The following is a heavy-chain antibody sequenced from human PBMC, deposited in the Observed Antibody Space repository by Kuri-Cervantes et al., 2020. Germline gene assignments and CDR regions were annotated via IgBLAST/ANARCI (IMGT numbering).Heavy chain of an antibody. CDR2: ISSSVTSI. J-gene: IGHJ3*01. CDR1: GFPFSTYR. V-gene: IGHV3-48*01. CDR3: ARASYLSGWSTDAFDV. D-gene: IGHD6-19*01. Sequence: GESLKISCAASGFPFSTYRMNWVRQAPGKGLEWIAYISSSVTSIYYADSVRGRFTISRDNAENSLYLQMHSLSAGDTGIYYCARASYLSGWSTDAFDVWGQGTMVTVSS.